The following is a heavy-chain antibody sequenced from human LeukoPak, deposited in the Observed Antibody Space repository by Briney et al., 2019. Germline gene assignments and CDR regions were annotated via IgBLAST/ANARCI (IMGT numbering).Heavy chain of an antibody. V-gene: IGHV3-21*01. J-gene: IGHJ4*02. CDR3: ARDLAPSGSSGFFWFLDY. CDR1: GFTFSSYS. D-gene: IGHD6-19*01. Sequence: GGSLRLSCAASGFTFSSYSMNWVRQAPGKGLEWVSSISSSSSYIYYADSVKGRFTISRDNAKNSLYLQMNSLRAEDTAMYYCARDLAPSGSSGFFWFLDYWGQGTLVTVSS. CDR2: ISSSSSYI.